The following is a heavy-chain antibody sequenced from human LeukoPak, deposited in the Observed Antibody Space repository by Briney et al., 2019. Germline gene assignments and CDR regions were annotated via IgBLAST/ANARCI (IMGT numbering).Heavy chain of an antibody. J-gene: IGHJ4*02. CDR3: ARNENSGWGYFDY. V-gene: IGHV3-23*01. D-gene: IGHD5-12*01. Sequence: GGSLRLSCVASGVTLSNYAMSWVRQAPGKGLEWVSVIGGSNGITFYVGSVKGRFTISRDNSKDTLYLQMNSLRAEDTAVYYCARNENSGWGYFDYWGQGTLVTVSS. CDR2: IGGSNGIT. CDR1: GVTLSNYA.